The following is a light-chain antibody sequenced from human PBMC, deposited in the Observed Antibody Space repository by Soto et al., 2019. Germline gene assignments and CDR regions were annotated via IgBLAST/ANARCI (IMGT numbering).Light chain of an antibody. V-gene: IGLV2-14*01. J-gene: IGLJ1*01. CDR1: SSDVGGFEY. CDR3: GSITRSSTAV. CDR2: DVT. Sequence: QSVLSQPASVSGSPGQSITISCTGTSSDVGGFEYVSWYQHQPAKAPKLIIYDVTKRPSGVSNRFSGSKSGNTASLTISGIQPEDEGDYYCGSITRSSTAVFRTWTKVTVL.